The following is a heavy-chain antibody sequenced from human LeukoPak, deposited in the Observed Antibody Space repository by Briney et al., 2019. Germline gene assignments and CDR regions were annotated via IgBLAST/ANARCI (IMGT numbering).Heavy chain of an antibody. CDR3: AKEVFGVVIIGIDY. J-gene: IGHJ4*02. CDR2: ISTSSSYI. Sequence: GGSLRLSCAASKFTFSSYSMNWVRQAPGKGLEWVSSISTSSSYIYYADSVKGRFTISRDNSKNTLYLQMNSLRAEDTAVYYCAKEVFGVVIIGIDYWGQGTLVAVSS. CDR1: KFTFSSYS. D-gene: IGHD3-3*01. V-gene: IGHV3-21*01.